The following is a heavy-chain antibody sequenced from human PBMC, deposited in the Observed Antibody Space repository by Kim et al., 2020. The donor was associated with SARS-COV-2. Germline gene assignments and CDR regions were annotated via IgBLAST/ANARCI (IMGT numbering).Heavy chain of an antibody. J-gene: IGHJ5*02. V-gene: IGHV1-69*13. Sequence: SVKVSCKASGGTFSSYAISWVRQAPGQGLEWMGGIIPIFGTANYAQKFQGRVTITADESTSTAYMELSSLRSEDTAVYYCARGSITMVRGVIFEPNPRPEPVETNWFDPWGQGTLVTVSS. CDR1: GGTFSSYA. CDR3: ARGSITMVRGVIFEPNPRPEPVETNWFDP. CDR2: IIPIFGTA. D-gene: IGHD3-10*01.